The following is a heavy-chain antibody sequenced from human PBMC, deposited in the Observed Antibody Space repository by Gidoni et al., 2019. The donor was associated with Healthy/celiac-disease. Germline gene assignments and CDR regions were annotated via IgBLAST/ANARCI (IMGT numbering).Heavy chain of an antibody. CDR1: GFTFSSYE. V-gene: IGHV3-48*03. CDR3: APFPANWDFDY. D-gene: IGHD7-27*01. CDR2: ISSSCSTI. J-gene: IGHJ4*02. Sequence: EVQLVESGGGLVQPGGSLRLSCAASGFTFSSYEMNWVRQAPGQGLEWVSYISSSCSTIYYADSVKGRFTISRDNAKNSLYLQMNSLRAEDTAVYYCAPFPANWDFDYWGQGTLVTVSS.